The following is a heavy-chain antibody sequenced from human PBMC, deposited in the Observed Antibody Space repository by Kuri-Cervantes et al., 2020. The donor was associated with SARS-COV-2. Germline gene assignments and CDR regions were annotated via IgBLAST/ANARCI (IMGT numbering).Heavy chain of an antibody. Sequence: SLKISCAASGFTFSGHWIHWVRQAPGKGLVWVAGISWNGGIIGYADSVKGRFTISRDNAKKSLYLQMNNLRAEDTALYYCTKDIVGIVGSSFDYWGQGTLVTVSS. CDR3: TKDIVGIVGSSFDY. D-gene: IGHD6-6*01. J-gene: IGHJ4*02. CDR1: GFTFSGHW. CDR2: ISWNGGII. V-gene: IGHV3-9*01.